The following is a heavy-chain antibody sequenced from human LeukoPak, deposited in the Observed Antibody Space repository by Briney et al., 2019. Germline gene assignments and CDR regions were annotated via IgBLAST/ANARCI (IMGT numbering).Heavy chain of an antibody. V-gene: IGHV4-61*02. Sequence: SETLSLTCTVSGVSISIGSYYWSWIRQPAGKGLEWIGRIYTSGTTNYNPSLKSRVTISLDTSKNQFSLRLSSVTAADTPVYYCASSVAGRGECFDPWGQGTLVTVSS. CDR1: GVSISIGSYY. D-gene: IGHD6-19*01. J-gene: IGHJ5*02. CDR3: ASSVAGRGECFDP. CDR2: IYTSGTT.